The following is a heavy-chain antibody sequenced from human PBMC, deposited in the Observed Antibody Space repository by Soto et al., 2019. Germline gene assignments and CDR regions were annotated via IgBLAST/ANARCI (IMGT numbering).Heavy chain of an antibody. J-gene: IGHJ4*02. CDR2: ISGSGTTI. V-gene: IGHV3-11*01. CDR3: ASDPYYYASEY. Sequence: QVQLVESGGGVVQPGGSLRVSCAASGFTFSDYYMTWIRQAPGKGLEWLSYISGSGTTIYYADSVKGRFTVSRDNAQNSLYLQMNSLRAEDTAVYYCASDPYYYASEYWGQGTLVSVSS. CDR1: GFTFSDYY. D-gene: IGHD3-10*01.